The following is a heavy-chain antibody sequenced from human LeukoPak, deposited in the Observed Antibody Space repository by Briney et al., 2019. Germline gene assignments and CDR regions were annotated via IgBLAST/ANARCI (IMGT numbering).Heavy chain of an antibody. CDR1: GYTFSIYA. J-gene: IGHJ4*02. CDR3: ARGVWSSRGMQYYFDY. V-gene: IGHV1-3*01. Sequence: ASVKTSCKASGYTFSIYATQWVRQAPGQRLEWMGWINAGNGNTKYSQKFQGRVTISRDTSASTAYMELSSLRSEDTALYYCARGVWSSRGMQYYFDYWGQGTLVTVSS. CDR2: INAGNGNT. D-gene: IGHD3-22*01.